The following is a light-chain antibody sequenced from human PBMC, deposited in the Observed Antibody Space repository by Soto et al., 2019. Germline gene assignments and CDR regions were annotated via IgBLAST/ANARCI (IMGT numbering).Light chain of an antibody. Sequence: DIQLTQSPSFLSASVGDRVTITCRASQGINHYVAWYQQKPGKAPKCLIYGASALQSGVPSRFSGSGSWAEFTLSISSLQHEDFATYYCQHVYSYPLTFGGGTRVEI. J-gene: IGKJ4*01. CDR3: QHVYSYPLT. CDR1: QGINHY. V-gene: IGKV1-9*01. CDR2: GAS.